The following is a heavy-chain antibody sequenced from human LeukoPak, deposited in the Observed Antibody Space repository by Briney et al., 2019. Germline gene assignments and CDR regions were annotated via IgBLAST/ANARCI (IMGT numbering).Heavy chain of an antibody. V-gene: IGHV4-59*01. J-gene: IGHJ4*02. Sequence: PSETLSLTCTVSGGSISPYYWSWIRQPPGKGLEWIGYIYYSGSTNYNPSLKRRVTISVDTSKNQFSLKLSSVTAADTAVYYCARGPYSSSWYELDYWGQGALVTVSS. CDR2: IYYSGST. CDR1: GGSISPYY. CDR3: ARGPYSSSWYELDY. D-gene: IGHD6-13*01.